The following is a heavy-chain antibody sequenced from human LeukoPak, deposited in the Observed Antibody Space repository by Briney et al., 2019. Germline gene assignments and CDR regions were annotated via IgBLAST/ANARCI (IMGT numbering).Heavy chain of an antibody. CDR3: ARQFGLMRSYRHLDH. D-gene: IGHD3/OR15-3a*01. CDR2: VYFNGDT. V-gene: IGHV4-59*08. Sequence: PSETLSLTCSLSSGPISSYHWTWLPQPPGKTLQWIGNVYFNGDTNFNPSPKGRATISVDTSNNQFSLKLTSVTAADTAVYYCARQFGLMRSYRHLDHWGPGILVTVSA. CDR1: SGPISSYH. J-gene: IGHJ4*02.